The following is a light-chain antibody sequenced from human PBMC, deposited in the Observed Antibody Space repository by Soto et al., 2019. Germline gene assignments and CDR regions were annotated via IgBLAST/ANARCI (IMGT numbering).Light chain of an antibody. CDR3: QQYGSSPPT. Sequence: EIVLTQSPGTLSLSPGERATLSCRASQSVSSNYVAWYQRKPGLSPRLLIYGASSRATDIPSRFSGSGSGTAFTLTITRLEAEDFAVYYCQQYGSSPPTFGQGTKVEVK. V-gene: IGKV3-20*01. J-gene: IGKJ1*01. CDR1: QSVSSNY. CDR2: GAS.